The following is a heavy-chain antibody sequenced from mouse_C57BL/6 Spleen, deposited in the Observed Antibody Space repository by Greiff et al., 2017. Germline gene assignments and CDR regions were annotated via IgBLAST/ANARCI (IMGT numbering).Heavy chain of an antibody. CDR1: GYTFTDYY. V-gene: IGHV1-75*01. Sequence: VQLQQSGPELVKPGASVKISCKASGYTFTDYYINWVKQRPGQGLEWIGWIFPGSGSTYYNEKFKGKATLTVDKSSSTAYMLLSSLTSEDSAVYFCARSIYYDYPWFAYWGQGTLVTVSA. D-gene: IGHD2-4*01. J-gene: IGHJ3*01. CDR2: IFPGSGST. CDR3: ARSIYYDYPWFAY.